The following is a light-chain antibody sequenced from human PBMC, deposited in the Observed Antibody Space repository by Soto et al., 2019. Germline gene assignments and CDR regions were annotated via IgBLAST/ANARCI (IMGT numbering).Light chain of an antibody. J-gene: IGKJ1*01. CDR2: DAS. CDR3: QQYNSYWT. CDR1: QSISSW. Sequence: DIQMTQSPSTLSASVGDRVTITCRASQSISSWLAWYQQKPGKAPKPLIYDASSLESGVPSRFSGSASGTEFTLTISSLQPDDFATYYCQQYNSYWTFGQGTKVDIK. V-gene: IGKV1-5*01.